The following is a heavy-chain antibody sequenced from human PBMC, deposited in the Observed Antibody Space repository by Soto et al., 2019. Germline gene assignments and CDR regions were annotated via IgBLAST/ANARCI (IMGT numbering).Heavy chain of an antibody. D-gene: IGHD5-18*01. CDR3: ARESFVDTAMVIDY. Sequence: GASVKVCCKASGYTFTSYGISWVRQAPGQGLEWMGWISAYNVNTNYAQNVQGRVTMTTDTSTSTAYMELRSLRSDDTAVYYCARESFVDTAMVIDYWGQGTLVTVSS. CDR1: GYTFTSYG. J-gene: IGHJ4*02. V-gene: IGHV1-18*01. CDR2: ISAYNVNT.